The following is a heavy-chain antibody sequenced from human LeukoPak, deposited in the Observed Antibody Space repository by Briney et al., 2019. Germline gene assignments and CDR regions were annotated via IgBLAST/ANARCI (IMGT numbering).Heavy chain of an antibody. D-gene: IGHD6-13*01. V-gene: IGHV1-69*06. CDR2: IIPIFGTA. CDR3: ARSGIIAAAGPYYFDY. J-gene: IGHJ4*02. CDR1: GGTFSSYA. Sequence: SVKVSCKASGGTFSSYAISWVRQAPRQGLEWMGGIIPIFGTANYAQKFQGRVTITAEKSTSTDYMELSSLRSEDTAVYYCARSGIIAAAGPYYFDYWGQGTLVTVSS.